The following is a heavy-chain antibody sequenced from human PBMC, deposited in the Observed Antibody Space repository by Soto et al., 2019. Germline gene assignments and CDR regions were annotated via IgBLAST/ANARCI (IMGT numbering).Heavy chain of an antibody. J-gene: IGHJ4*02. Sequence: ASVKVSCKASGYTFTSYGISWVRQAPGQGLEWMGWISAYNGNTKYAQKLQGRVTMTTDTSTTTAYMELRSLRSDYTAVYYCARDLGGWEDYWVQGTLVTVSS. D-gene: IGHD6-19*01. CDR2: ISAYNGNT. CDR1: GYTFTSYG. V-gene: IGHV1-18*01. CDR3: ARDLGGWEDY.